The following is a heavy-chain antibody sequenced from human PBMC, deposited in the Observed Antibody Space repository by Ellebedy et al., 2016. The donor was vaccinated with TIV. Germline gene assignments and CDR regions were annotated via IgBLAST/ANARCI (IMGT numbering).Heavy chain of an antibody. J-gene: IGHJ4*02. CDR2: LDYSGST. CDR3: ARENCTSVSCFQY. CDR1: GGSIGSNCYY. V-gene: IGHV4-39*07. Sequence: MPSETLSLTCTVSGGSIGSNCYYRGWIRQPPGKGLEWIGSLDYSGSTYYNPSLKSRVTMSVDTSKNQFSLKLSSVTAADTAVYYCARENCTSVSCFQYWGQGTLVTVSS. D-gene: IGHD2-2*01.